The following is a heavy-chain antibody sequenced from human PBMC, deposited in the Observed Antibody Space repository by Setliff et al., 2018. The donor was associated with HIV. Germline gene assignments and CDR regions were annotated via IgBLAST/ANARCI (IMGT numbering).Heavy chain of an antibody. D-gene: IGHD3-22*01. J-gene: IGHJ1*01. Sequence: GGSLRLSCAASGFTFSNYAMGWVRQGPGKGLEWVSTIGAAGYPTHYAESVKGRFTISKDNSQNASVKGRFTISRDDSKSIAYLQMNSLKTEDTAVYYCTRDNYDSSGHSTEEHFQHWGQGTLVTVSS. CDR1: GFTFSNYA. CDR3: LQMNSLKTEDTAVYYCTRDNYDSSGHSTEEHFQH. V-gene: IGHV3-23*01. CDR2: IGAAGYPT.